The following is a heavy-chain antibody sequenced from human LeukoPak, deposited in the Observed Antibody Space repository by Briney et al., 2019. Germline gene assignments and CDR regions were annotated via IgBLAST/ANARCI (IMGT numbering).Heavy chain of an antibody. CDR3: ARGGTYALV. CDR2: ISYDGSNK. D-gene: IGHD3-16*01. J-gene: IGHJ4*02. Sequence: GGSLRLSCAASGFTFSSYAMHWVRQAPGKGLEWVAVISYDGSNKYYADSVKGRFTISRDNSKNTLYLQMNSLRAEDTAVYYCARGGTYALVWGQGTLVTVSS. CDR1: GFTFSSYA. V-gene: IGHV3-30-3*01.